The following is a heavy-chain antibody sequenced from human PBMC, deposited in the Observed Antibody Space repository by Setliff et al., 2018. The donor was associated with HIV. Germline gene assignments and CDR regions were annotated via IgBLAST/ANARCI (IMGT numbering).Heavy chain of an antibody. CDR3: ARKQSWSSGGGAFDI. CDR1: GYTFTSYA. J-gene: IGHJ3*02. CDR2: ISTNTGNP. Sequence: CKASGYTFTSYAMNWVRQAPGQGLEWMGRISTNTGNPTYAQGFTGRFVFSLDTSVSTAYLQISSLKAEDTAVYYCARKQSWSSGGGAFDIWGQGTMVTVSS. V-gene: IGHV7-4-1*02. D-gene: IGHD2-15*01.